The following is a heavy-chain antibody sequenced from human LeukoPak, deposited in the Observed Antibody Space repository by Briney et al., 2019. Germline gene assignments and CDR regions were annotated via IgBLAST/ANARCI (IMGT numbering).Heavy chain of an antibody. CDR2: IYYSGST. CDR3: ARAPQYGDESYFDY. D-gene: IGHD4-17*01. J-gene: IGHJ4*02. V-gene: IGHV4-59*01. Sequence: SETLSLTCTVSGGSISSYYWSWIRQPPGKGLEWIGYIYYSGSTNYNPSLKSRVTISVDTSKNQFSLKLSSVTAADTAVYYCARAPQYGDESYFDYWGQGTLVTVSS. CDR1: GGSISSYY.